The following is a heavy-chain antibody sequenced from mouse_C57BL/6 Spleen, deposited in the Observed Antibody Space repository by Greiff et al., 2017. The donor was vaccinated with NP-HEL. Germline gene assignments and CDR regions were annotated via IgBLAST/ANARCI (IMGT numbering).Heavy chain of an antibody. Sequence: QVQLKQPGAELVKPGASVKLSCKASGYTFTSYWMHWVKQRPGQGLEWIGMIHPNSGSTNYNEKFKSKATLTVDKSSSTAYMQLSSLTSEDSAVYYCAREGGGSSYYAMDYWGQGTSVTVSS. J-gene: IGHJ4*01. CDR1: GYTFTSYW. CDR3: AREGGGSSYYAMDY. V-gene: IGHV1-64*01. CDR2: IHPNSGST. D-gene: IGHD1-1*01.